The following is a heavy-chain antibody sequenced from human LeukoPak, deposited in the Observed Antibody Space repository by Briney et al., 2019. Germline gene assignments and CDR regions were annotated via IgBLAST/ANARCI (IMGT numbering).Heavy chain of an antibody. CDR3: ARDGGGLLWFGELSPLGFDY. D-gene: IGHD3-10*01. J-gene: IGHJ4*02. V-gene: IGHV1-2*02. Sequence: EASVKVSCKASGYTFTGYYMHWVRQAPGQGLEWMGWINPNSGGTNYAQKFQGRVTMTRDTSISTAYMELSRLRSDDTAVYYCARDGGGLLWFGELSPLGFDYWGQGTLVTVSS. CDR1: GYTFTGYY. CDR2: INPNSGGT.